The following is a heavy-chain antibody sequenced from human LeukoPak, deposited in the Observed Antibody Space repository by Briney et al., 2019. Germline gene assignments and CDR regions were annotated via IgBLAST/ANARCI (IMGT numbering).Heavy chain of an antibody. D-gene: IGHD3-10*01. CDR3: TTELIYGSGSYYKGDY. J-gene: IGHJ4*02. CDR2: IKSKTDGGTT. CDR1: GFTFSNAW. Sequence: GGSLGLSCAASGFTFSNAWMSWVRQAPGKGLEWVGRIKSKTDGGTTDYAAPVKGRFTISRDDSKNTLYLQMNSLKTEDTAVYYCTTELIYGSGSYYKGDYWGQGTLVTVSS. V-gene: IGHV3-15*01.